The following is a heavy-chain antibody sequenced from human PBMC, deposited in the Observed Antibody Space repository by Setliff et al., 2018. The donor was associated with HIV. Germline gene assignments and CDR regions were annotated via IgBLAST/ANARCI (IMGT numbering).Heavy chain of an antibody. V-gene: IGHV4-4*02. Sequence: PSETLSLTCAVSGGSISSSNWWTWVRQPPGKGLEWIGESYHSGSTNYNPSLKSRVTISLGKSKNQFSLKLTSVTAADTAIYFCARSCQSGRSDWYFDLWGRGTQVTVSS. J-gene: IGHJ2*01. CDR2: SYHSGST. D-gene: IGHD2-15*01. CDR3: ARSCQSGRSDWYFDL. CDR1: GGSISSSNW.